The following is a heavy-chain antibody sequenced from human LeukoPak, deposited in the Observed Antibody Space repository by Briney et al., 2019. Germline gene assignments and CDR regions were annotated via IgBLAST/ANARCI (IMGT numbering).Heavy chain of an antibody. J-gene: IGHJ4*02. CDR1: GFTFSSYA. D-gene: IGHD2-2*01. Sequence: SGGSLRLSCAASGFTFSSYAMSWVRQAPGKRLEWVSAISGSGGSTYYADSVKGRFTISRDNSKNTLYLQMNSLRAEDTAVYYCAKVSGPYCSSTSCYLDSWGQGTLVTVSS. V-gene: IGHV3-23*01. CDR3: AKVSGPYCSSTSCYLDS. CDR2: ISGSGGST.